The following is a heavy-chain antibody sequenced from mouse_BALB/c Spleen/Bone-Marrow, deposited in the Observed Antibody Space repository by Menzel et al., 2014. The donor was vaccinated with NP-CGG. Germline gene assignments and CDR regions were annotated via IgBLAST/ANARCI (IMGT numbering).Heavy chain of an antibody. J-gene: IGHJ3*01. Sequence: VQLQQSGPELVKSGASVKISCKAFGYVFSSSWMNWVKQRPGQGLEWIGRIYPGDGDTNYNGEFKGKATLTADKSSSTAYMQLSSLTSVSSAVYFCARTYRSSYFAYWGQGTLVTVSA. CDR1: GYVFSSSW. CDR3: ARTYRSSYFAY. D-gene: IGHD1-1*01. V-gene: IGHV1-82*01. CDR2: IYPGDGDT.